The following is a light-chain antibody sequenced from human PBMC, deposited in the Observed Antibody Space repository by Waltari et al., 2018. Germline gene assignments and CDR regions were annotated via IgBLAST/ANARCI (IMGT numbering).Light chain of an antibody. CDR2: AAS. V-gene: IGKV1-39*01. CDR1: QSIGNF. CDR3: QHSSSTPRS. Sequence: DIQLTLSPSSLSASVVDRVTITCRASQSIGNFFNWYQQHPGKAPKLLLYAASSLQSGVPVRFSGSGYGTDCTLTSRSLQPEDFATYYCQHSSSTPRSFGGGTKVESK. J-gene: IGKJ4*01.